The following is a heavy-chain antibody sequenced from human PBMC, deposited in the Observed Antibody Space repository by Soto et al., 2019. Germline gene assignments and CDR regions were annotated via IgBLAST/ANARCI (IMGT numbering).Heavy chain of an antibody. J-gene: IGHJ2*01. V-gene: IGHV3-30-3*01. CDR1: GFIFSSYA. CDR2: ISYDGSNK. CDR3: ARPRDGWYFDL. Sequence: QVQLVESGGGVVQPGRSLRLSCAASGFIFSSYAMHWFRQAPGKGLEWVAVISYDGSNKYYADSVKGRFTISRDNSKNTLYLQMNSLRAEDTAVYYCARPRDGWYFDLWGRGTLVTVSS.